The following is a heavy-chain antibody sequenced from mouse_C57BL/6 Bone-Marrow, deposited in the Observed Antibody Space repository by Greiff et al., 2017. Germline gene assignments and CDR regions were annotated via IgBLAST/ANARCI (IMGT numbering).Heavy chain of an antibody. CDR2: ISNGGGST. J-gene: IGHJ4*01. D-gene: IGHD2-4*01. CDR3: AITPMIKDARDY. Sequence: DVHLVESGGGLVQPGGSLKLSCAASGFTFSDYYMYWVRQTPEKRLEWVAYISNGGGSTYYPDTVKGRFTISRDNAKNTLYLQMSRLKSEDTAMYYCAITPMIKDARDYWGQGTSVTVTS. V-gene: IGHV5-12*01. CDR1: GFTFSDYY.